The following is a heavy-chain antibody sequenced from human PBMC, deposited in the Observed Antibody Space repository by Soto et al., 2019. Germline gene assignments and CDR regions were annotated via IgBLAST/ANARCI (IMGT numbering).Heavy chain of an antibody. CDR3: AKAVAAATSYYYYDLDF. Sequence: GGSLRLSCAASGFTFSSYAMSWVRQAPGKGLEWVSAISGSGGSTYYADSVKGRFTISRDNSKNTLYLQMNSLRAEDTALYYCAKAVAAATSYYYYDLDFWGQGTLVTVSS. D-gene: IGHD3-22*01. CDR2: ISGSGGST. CDR1: GFTFSSYA. J-gene: IGHJ4*02. V-gene: IGHV3-23*01.